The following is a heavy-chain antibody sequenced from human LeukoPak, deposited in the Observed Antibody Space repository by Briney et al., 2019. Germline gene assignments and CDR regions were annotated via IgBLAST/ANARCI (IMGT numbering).Heavy chain of an antibody. J-gene: IGHJ4*02. Sequence: GGSLRLSCAASGFTFSNHGMNWVRQAPGKGLEWDSGISPSGDITYYADSVKGRFTISRDNSKNTLYLEVISLTAEDTAVYYCAKDDAWLRFGEWSQGTLVTVSS. D-gene: IGHD3-10*01. CDR2: ISPSGDIT. V-gene: IGHV3-23*01. CDR1: GFTFSNHG. CDR3: AKDDAWLRFGE.